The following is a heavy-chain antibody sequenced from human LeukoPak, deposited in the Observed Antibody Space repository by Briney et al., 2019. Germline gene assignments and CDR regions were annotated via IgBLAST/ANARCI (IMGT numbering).Heavy chain of an antibody. D-gene: IGHD3-10*01. CDR3: ARDPRGMDV. CDR2: ISSSGDTI. V-gene: IGHV3-48*03. CDR1: GFTSSSYE. J-gene: IGHJ6*02. Sequence: GGSLRLSCTASGFTSSSYEMNWVRQAPGKGLEWLSYISSSGDTIYYAESVKGRFTISRDNAKNSLYLQMNIVRAEDAAVYYCARDPRGMDVWGQGTTVTVSS.